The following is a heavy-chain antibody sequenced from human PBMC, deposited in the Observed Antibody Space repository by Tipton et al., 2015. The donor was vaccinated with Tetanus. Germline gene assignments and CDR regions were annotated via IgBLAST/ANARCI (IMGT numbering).Heavy chain of an antibody. CDR3: ARDFKDIVVVVGGLSD. CDR2: ISDSGDST. V-gene: IGHV3-23*01. CDR1: GFTFSTYD. J-gene: IGHJ4*02. D-gene: IGHD2-15*01. Sequence: SLRLSCAASGFTFSTYDMSWVRQAPGKGLEWVSLISDSGDSTFYADSVKGRFTISRDNSRNTLYLQMNSLRPDDSAVYYCARDFKDIVVVVGGLSDWGQGTRVTVSS.